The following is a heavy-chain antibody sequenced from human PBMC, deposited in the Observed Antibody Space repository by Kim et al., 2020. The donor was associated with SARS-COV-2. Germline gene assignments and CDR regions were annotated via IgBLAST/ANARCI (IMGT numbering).Heavy chain of an antibody. D-gene: IGHD3-10*01. CDR2: INSDESST. V-gene: IGHV3-74*01. CDR3: ARDGRDSGSYPYFDY. Sequence: GGSLRLSCAASGFTFSNYRMHWVRQAPGKGLVWVSHINSDESSTSYADSVKGRFTISRDNAKNTLYLQMNSLRAEDTAVYYCARDGRDSGSYPYFDYWGQGSLVTVSS. J-gene: IGHJ4*02. CDR1: GFTFSNYR.